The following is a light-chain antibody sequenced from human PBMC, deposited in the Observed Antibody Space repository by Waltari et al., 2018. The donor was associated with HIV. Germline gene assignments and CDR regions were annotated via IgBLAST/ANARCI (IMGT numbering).Light chain of an antibody. Sequence: QSALTPPRSVSGSPGPPVTISCTGSSGDVGGYNYVSWYQHHPGKAPRLMIYDVTKRPSGVPDRFSGSKSGNTASLTISGLQAEDEADYYCCSYAGSYTLIFGGGTQLTVL. CDR2: DVT. J-gene: IGLJ2*01. V-gene: IGLV2-11*01. CDR3: CSYAGSYTLI. CDR1: SGDVGGYNY.